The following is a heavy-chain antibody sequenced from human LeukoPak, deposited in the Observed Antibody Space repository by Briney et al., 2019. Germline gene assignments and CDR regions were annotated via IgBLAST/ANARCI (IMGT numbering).Heavy chain of an antibody. D-gene: IGHD5-12*01. V-gene: IGHV4-59*01. Sequence: SETLSLTCTVSGDSISSYYWSWIRQPPGKGLEWIGCIYYSGYTNYNPSLKSRVTISVDTSKNQFSLKLSSVTAADTAVYYCARSYSGYDTYYFDYWGQGTLVTVSS. CDR2: IYYSGYT. J-gene: IGHJ4*02. CDR1: GDSISSYY. CDR3: ARSYSGYDTYYFDY.